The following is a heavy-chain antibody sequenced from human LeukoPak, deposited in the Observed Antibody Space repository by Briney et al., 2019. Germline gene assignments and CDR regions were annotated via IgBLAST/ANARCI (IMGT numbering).Heavy chain of an antibody. J-gene: IGHJ6*03. CDR3: ARDHQYSSSYYYYYMDV. D-gene: IGHD6-13*01. V-gene: IGHV3-7*01. CDR2: IKQDGSQK. Sequence: PGGSLRLSCVASGFIFSNYWMSWVRQAPGKGLEWVANIKQDGSQKYYVDSVKGRFTISRDNAKNSLYLQMNSLRAEDTAVYFCARDHQYSSSYYYYYMDVWGKGTTVTISS. CDR1: GFIFSNYW.